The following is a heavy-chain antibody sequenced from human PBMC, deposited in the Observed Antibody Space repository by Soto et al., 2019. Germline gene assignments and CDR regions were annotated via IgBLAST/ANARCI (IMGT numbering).Heavy chain of an antibody. CDR3: AGRLIEAPEWFDP. J-gene: IGHJ5*02. D-gene: IGHD6-6*01. V-gene: IGHV3-53*01. CDR1: GFTVSHNF. Sequence: GGSLRLSCAASGFTVSHNFMNWVRQAPGKGLEWVSVIYSDDSTYYADSVKGRFTISRDNSKNTVYLQMNSLRAADTAVYYCAGRLIEAPEWFDPWGPGTLVTVSS. CDR2: IYSDDST.